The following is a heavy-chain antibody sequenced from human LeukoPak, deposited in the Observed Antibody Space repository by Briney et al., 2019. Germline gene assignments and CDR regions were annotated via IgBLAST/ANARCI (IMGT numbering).Heavy chain of an antibody. CDR1: GHTFVSYG. CDR2: ISGYNGKI. CDR3: AGRFCSSVSCYDDDAFDV. V-gene: IGHV1-18*01. J-gene: IGHJ3*01. D-gene: IGHD2-2*01. Sequence: ASVKVSCKASGHTFVSYGISWVRQAPGQGLEWMGWISGYNGKINYAQKFQGRVTMTTDTSTSTAYLVLRSLTSEDTAVYYCAGRFCSSVSCYDDDAFDVWGQGTLVTVSS.